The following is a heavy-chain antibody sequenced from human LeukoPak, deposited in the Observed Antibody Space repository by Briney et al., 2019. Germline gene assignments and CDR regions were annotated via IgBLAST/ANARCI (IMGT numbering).Heavy chain of an antibody. Sequence: GGSLRLSCAASGFTFSSYWMDWVRQAPGKGLEWVANINGDGRDKYYVGSVRGRFTISRDNADNALYLQMNSLRGDDTAVYYCARGVDSAIDWWGQGTRVTVSS. CDR3: ARGVDSAIDW. CDR1: GFTFSSYW. J-gene: IGHJ4*02. D-gene: IGHD3-9*01. V-gene: IGHV3-7*01. CDR2: INGDGRDK.